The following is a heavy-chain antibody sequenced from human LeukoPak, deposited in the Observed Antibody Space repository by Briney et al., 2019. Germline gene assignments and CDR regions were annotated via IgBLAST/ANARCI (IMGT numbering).Heavy chain of an antibody. Sequence: SVKVSCKASGYTFTSYYMHWVRQAPGQGLEWMGGIIPIFGTANYAQKFQGRVTITADESTSTAYMELSSLRSEDTAVYYCARESDSSGYYPTTLYYYGMDVWGQGTTVTVSS. CDR3: ARESDSSGYYPTTLYYYGMDV. D-gene: IGHD3-22*01. J-gene: IGHJ6*02. CDR2: IIPIFGTA. V-gene: IGHV1-69*13. CDR1: GYTFTSYY.